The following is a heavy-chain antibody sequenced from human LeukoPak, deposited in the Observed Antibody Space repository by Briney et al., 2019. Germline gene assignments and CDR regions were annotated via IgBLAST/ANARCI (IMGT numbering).Heavy chain of an antibody. J-gene: IGHJ4*02. Sequence: GGSLRLSCAASGFTFTNYAMSWVRQAPGKGLEWVSAISDSGTGTYYADSVKGRFTISRDNSKNTLYLQMNSLRAEDTAVYYCAKDRYSSAWPIDYWGQGNLVTVSS. CDR1: GFTFTNYA. V-gene: IGHV3-23*01. CDR3: AKDRYSSAWPIDY. CDR2: ISDSGTGT. D-gene: IGHD6-19*01.